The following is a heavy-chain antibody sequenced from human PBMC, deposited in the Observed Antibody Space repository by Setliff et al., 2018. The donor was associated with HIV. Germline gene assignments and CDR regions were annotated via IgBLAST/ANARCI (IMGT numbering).Heavy chain of an antibody. CDR2: ISAYNGNT. D-gene: IGHD2-8*01. CDR1: GYTFTSYT. Sequence: ASVKVSCKASGYTFTSYTMNWVRQAPGQGLEWMGWISAYNGNTNYPQKFQGRVTMTTDTSTSTAYMELRSLRSDDTAVHYCARGYCTNAVCSDAFDIWGQGTMVTVSS. V-gene: IGHV1-18*01. CDR3: ARGYCTNAVCSDAFDI. J-gene: IGHJ3*02.